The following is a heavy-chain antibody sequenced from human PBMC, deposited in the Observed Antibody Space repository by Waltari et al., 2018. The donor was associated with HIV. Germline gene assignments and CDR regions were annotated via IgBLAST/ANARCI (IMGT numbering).Heavy chain of an antibody. J-gene: IGHJ4*02. Sequence: EVQLVESGGGLVQPGGSLSLSCAASGSTSSRYWMHWVRQAPGKGLVLVARINSDGSSTNYADSVKGRFTISRDNAKNTVYLQMNSLRAEDTALYYCASLYNYVWGSPPPFDYWGQGTLVTVSS. CDR3: ASLYNYVWGSPPPFDY. CDR1: GSTSSRYW. V-gene: IGHV3-74*01. CDR2: INSDGSST. D-gene: IGHD3-16*01.